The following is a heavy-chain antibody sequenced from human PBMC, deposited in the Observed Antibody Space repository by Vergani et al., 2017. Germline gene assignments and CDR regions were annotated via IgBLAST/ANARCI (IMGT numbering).Heavy chain of an antibody. Sequence: QVQLVESGGGVVQPGGSLRLSCAASGFTFSSYGMHWVRQAPGKGLEWVAVISYDGSNKYYADSVKGRFTISRDNSKNTLYLQMNSLRAEDTAVYYCARGSDGMDVWGQGTTVTVSS. V-gene: IGHV3-30*03. CDR3: ARGSDGMDV. CDR2: ISYDGSNK. J-gene: IGHJ6*02. CDR1: GFTFSSYG.